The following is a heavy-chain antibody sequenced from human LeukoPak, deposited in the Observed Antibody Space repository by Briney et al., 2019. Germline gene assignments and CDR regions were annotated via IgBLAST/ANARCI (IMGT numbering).Heavy chain of an antibody. J-gene: IGHJ5*02. Sequence: ASVSVSCKASGYTFTDYYVHWARQAPGQGLKWMGWTNPNSGSTNYAQKFQGRVTMTRARSISTAYMELSGLRSDDTAVYYCARASGNTVTTPNWFDPWGQGTLVTVSS. CDR3: ARASGNTVTTPNWFDP. D-gene: IGHD4-17*01. CDR2: TNPNSGST. CDR1: GYTFTDYY. V-gene: IGHV1-2*02.